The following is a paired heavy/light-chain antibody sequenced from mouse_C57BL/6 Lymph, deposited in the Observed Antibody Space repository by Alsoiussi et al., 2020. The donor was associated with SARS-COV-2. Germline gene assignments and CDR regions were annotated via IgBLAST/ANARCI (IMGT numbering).Heavy chain of an antibody. Sequence: QVQLQQSGAELAKPGASVKLSCKASGYTFTSYWMHWVKQRPGQGLEWIGYINPRSAYTKCTQKFKDKATLTADNSSNTAYMQLSSLTYEDSAVYYCARREIYYGNYGAMDYWGQGTSVTVSS. V-gene: IGHV1-7*01. CDR2: INPRSAYT. D-gene: IGHD2-1*01. J-gene: IGHJ4*01. CDR1: GYTFTSYW. CDR3: ARREIYYGNYGAMDY.
Light chain of an antibody. CDR1: QNITDY. CDR3: QNGHSFPPT. V-gene: IGKV5-39*01. CDR2: HAS. J-gene: IGKJ4*01. Sequence: DIVMTQSPATLSVTPGDRVSLSCRASQNITDYLHWYQQKSHESPRLLIKHASQSISGIPSRFSGSGSGSDFTLSINSVEPEDVGMYYCQNGHSFPPTFGSGTKLEIK.